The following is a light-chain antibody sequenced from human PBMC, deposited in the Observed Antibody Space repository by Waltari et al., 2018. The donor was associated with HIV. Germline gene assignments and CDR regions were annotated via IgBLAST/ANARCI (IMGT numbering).Light chain of an antibody. CDR2: GAS. CDR3: LQDYNYPWT. V-gene: IGKV1-6*01. Sequence: AIQMTQSPPSLSASVGDRVTITCRASPAIGNDLDWYQQKPGKAPKLLIYGASTLQSGVPSRFSGSGSGTDFTLTISRLQPEDFATYFCLQDYNYPWTFGQGTKVEIK. CDR1: PAIGND. J-gene: IGKJ1*01.